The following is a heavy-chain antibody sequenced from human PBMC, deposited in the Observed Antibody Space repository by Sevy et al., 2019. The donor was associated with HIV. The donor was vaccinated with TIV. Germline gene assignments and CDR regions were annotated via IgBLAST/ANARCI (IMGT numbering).Heavy chain of an antibody. CDR2: ISYDGGNR. CDR3: ARIVTGGSYVSGMDV. CDR1: GFMFSNYA. D-gene: IGHD2-21*02. J-gene: IGHJ6*02. V-gene: IGHV3-30-3*01. Sequence: GGSLRLSCATSGFMFSNYAMHWVRQAPGKGLEWVALISYDGGNRYYADSVKGRFTISRDNSKYTLYVQMNSLKTEDTAVYYCARIVTGGSYVSGMDVWGQGTTVTVSS.